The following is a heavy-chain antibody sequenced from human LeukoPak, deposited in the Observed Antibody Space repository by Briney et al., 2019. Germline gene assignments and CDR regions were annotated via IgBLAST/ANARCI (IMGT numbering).Heavy chain of an antibody. V-gene: IGHV3-53*01. Sequence: GGSLRLSCAASGFTVSSNYMSWVRQAPGKGLEWVSVIYSGGSTYYADSVKGRFTISRDNSKNTLYLQMNSLRAEDTAVYYCAKPLVDYYDSSGYYPSGAFDIWGQGTMVTVSS. J-gene: IGHJ3*02. CDR3: AKPLVDYYDSSGYYPSGAFDI. D-gene: IGHD3-22*01. CDR1: GFTVSSNY. CDR2: IYSGGST.